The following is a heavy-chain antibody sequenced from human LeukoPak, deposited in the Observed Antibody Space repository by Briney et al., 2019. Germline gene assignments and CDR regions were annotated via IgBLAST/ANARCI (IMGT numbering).Heavy chain of an antibody. V-gene: IGHV1-2*02. CDR3: ARGRITMIVVAKSPQYYFDY. CDR1: GFTFIGYL. D-gene: IGHD3-22*01. CDR2: INPNSGGT. J-gene: IGHJ4*02. Sequence: GASVKVSCKASGFTFIGYLIHWVRQAPGQGLQWMGWINPNSGGTYSAQHFQGRVTMTRDTSINTAYMEVSSLRSEDTAVYYCARGRITMIVVAKSPQYYFDYWGQGTLVTVSS.